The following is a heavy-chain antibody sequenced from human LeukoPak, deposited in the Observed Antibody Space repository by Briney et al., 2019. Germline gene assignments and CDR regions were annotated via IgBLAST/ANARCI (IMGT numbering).Heavy chain of an antibody. J-gene: IGHJ4*02. V-gene: IGHV1-2*02. Sequence: ASVKVSCKASGYSFTADYIHWVRQAPGQGLEWMGWINPDSGDTNYAQKFKGRVTMTRDTSSSAAYMDLSRLQFDDSAVYFCARRAEYGDYDLLDSLGQRTLVTVSS. CDR3: ARRAEYGDYDLLDS. CDR2: INPDSGDT. CDR1: GYSFTADY. D-gene: IGHD4-17*01.